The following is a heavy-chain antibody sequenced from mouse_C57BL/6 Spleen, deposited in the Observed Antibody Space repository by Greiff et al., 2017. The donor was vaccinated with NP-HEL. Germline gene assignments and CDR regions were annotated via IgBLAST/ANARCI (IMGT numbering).Heavy chain of an antibody. CDR2: IYPGDGNT. Sequence: VQRVESGAELVKPGASVKISCKASGYAFSSYWMNWVKQRPGKGLEWIGQIYPGDGNTNYNGKFKGKATLTADKSSSTAYMQLSSLTSEDSAVYFCARHSNYWYFDVWGTGTTVTVSS. V-gene: IGHV1-80*01. D-gene: IGHD2-5*01. J-gene: IGHJ1*03. CDR3: ARHSNYWYFDV. CDR1: GYAFSSYW.